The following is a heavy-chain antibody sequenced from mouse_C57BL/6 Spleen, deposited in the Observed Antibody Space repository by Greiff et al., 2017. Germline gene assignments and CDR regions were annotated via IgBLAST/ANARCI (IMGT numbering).Heavy chain of an antibody. J-gene: IGHJ2*01. D-gene: IGHD1-1*01. CDR1: GYAFSSYW. CDR3: AREYYGSRYFDY. CDR2: IYPGDGDT. V-gene: IGHV1-80*01. Sequence: QVQLKESGAELVKPGASVKISCKASGYAFSSYWMNWVKQRPGKGLEWIGQIYPGDGDTNYNGKFKGKATLTADKSSSTAYMQLSSLTSEDSAVYFCAREYYGSRYFDYWGQGTTLTVSS.